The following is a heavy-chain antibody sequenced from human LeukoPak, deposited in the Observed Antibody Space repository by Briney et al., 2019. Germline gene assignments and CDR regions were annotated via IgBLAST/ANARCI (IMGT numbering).Heavy chain of an antibody. D-gene: IGHD5-18*01. Sequence: GSLRLSCTASGFTVSSTYMSWVRQAPGKGLEWVSVLYSGGSAYYPDSVKGRFTISRDNSKNTLYLQMNSLRAEDTAMYYCARVDTAFFDYWGQGTLVTVSS. V-gene: IGHV3-66*01. J-gene: IGHJ4*02. CDR2: LYSGGSA. CDR1: GFTVSSTY. CDR3: ARVDTAFFDY.